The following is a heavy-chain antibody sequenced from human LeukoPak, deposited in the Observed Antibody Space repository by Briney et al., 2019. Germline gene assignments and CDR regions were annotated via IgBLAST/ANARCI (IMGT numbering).Heavy chain of an antibody. CDR1: GFTFSRYW. Sequence: GGSLRLSCAASGFTFSRYWMHWVRQAPGEGLVWVSRIDEHGTTIDYADSVRDRFTISRDNAKNTLYLHMNSLRAEDTAMYYCARDVGGAGSYWGQGSLVTVSS. V-gene: IGHV3-74*01. CDR2: IDEHGTTI. D-gene: IGHD3-10*01. CDR3: ARDVGGAGSY. J-gene: IGHJ4*02.